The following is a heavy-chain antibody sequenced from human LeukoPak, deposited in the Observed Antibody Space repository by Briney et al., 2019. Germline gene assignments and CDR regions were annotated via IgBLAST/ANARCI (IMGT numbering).Heavy chain of an antibody. CDR1: GGSLTTYY. CDR3: TRLRDYKSGWLGQFDP. D-gene: IGHD6-19*01. Sequence: PSETLSLTCDVSGGSLTTYYWTWIRQAPGKGLEWIGEISQTGTTNYNPSLKNRATILIDTSKSQFSLKMTSVTAADSAVYWCTRLRDYKSGWLGQFDPWGQGTLVTVSS. CDR2: ISQTGTT. J-gene: IGHJ5*02. V-gene: IGHV4-34*01.